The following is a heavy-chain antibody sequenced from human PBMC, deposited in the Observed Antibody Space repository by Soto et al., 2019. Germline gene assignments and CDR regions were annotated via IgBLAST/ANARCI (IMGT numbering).Heavy chain of an antibody. CDR2: ISWNSGSI. CDR1: GFTFDDYA. V-gene: IGHV3-9*01. D-gene: IGHD3-16*02. Sequence: EVQLVESGGGLVQPGRSLRLSCAASGFTFDDYAMHWVRQAPGKGLEWVSGISWNSGSIGYADSVKGRFTISRDNAKNSLYLQMNSLRAEDTALYYCAVSGDDYVWGSYRYNYWGQGTLVTVSS. J-gene: IGHJ4*02. CDR3: AVSGDDYVWGSYRYNY.